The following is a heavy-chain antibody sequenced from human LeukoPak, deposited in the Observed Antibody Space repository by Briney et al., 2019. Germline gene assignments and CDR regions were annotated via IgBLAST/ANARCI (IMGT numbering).Heavy chain of an antibody. D-gene: IGHD6-13*01. CDR2: IYSGGST. CDR1: GFTVSSNY. Sequence: GGSLRLSCAASGFTVSSNYMSWVRQAPGKGLEWVSVIYSGGSTYYADSVKGRFTISRHNSKNTLYLQMNSLRAEDTAVYYCARVGGSSSWYYFDYWGQGTLVTVSS. V-gene: IGHV3-53*04. CDR3: ARVGGSSSWYYFDY. J-gene: IGHJ4*02.